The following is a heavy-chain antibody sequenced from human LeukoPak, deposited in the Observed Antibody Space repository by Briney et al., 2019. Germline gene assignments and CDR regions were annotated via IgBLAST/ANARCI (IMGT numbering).Heavy chain of an antibody. V-gene: IGHV4-34*01. J-gene: IGHJ4*02. Sequence: SETLSLTCAVYGGSFSGYYWSWIRQPPGKGLEWIGSIYYSGSTYYNPSLKSRVTISVDTSKNQFSLKLSSVTAADTAVYYCARLPPGWFGESIDYWGQGTLVTVSS. CDR3: ARLPPGWFGESIDY. CDR2: IYYSGST. D-gene: IGHD3-10*01. CDR1: GGSFSGYY.